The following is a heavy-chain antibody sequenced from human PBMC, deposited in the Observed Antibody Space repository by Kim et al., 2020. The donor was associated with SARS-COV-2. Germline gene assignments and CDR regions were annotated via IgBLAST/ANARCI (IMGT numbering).Heavy chain of an antibody. D-gene: IGHD5-18*01. J-gene: IGHJ4*02. V-gene: IGHV4-39*01. CDR3: ARLRGYSYGNDY. Sequence: YASPRLKSLVTRSVDTSKNQFSLKLSAVTAADTAVYYCARLRGYSYGNDYWGQGTLVTVSS.